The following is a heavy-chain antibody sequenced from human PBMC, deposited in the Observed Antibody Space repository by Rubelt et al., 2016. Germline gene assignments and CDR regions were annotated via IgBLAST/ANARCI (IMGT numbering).Heavy chain of an antibody. CDR1: GFTFSTYT. CDR2: LSYDGGHE. CDR3: AREVVKGCFDL. J-gene: IGHJ2*01. V-gene: IGHV3-30*07. D-gene: IGHD4-23*01. Sequence: QVQLVESGGGVVQPGGSLRLSCAASGFTFSTYTMHWVALLSYDGGHEFYADSVKGRFTISRENAKNSLYRQMNSLRAEDTAVYYCAREVVKGCFDLWGRGTLVTVSS.